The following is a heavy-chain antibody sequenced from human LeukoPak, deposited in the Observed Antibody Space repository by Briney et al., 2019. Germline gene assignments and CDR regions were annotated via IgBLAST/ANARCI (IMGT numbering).Heavy chain of an antibody. CDR1: GYTFTGYY. Sequence: ASVKVSCKASGYTFTGYYMHWVRQAPGQGLEWIGWINPNSGGTNYAQKFQGRVTMTRDTSISTAYMELSRLRSDDTAVYYWPKPQYDILTGYRYYYYYYMDVWGKGTTVTISS. V-gene: IGHV1-2*02. J-gene: IGHJ6*03. D-gene: IGHD3-9*01. CDR2: INPNSGGT. CDR3: PKPQYDILTGYRYYYYYYMDV.